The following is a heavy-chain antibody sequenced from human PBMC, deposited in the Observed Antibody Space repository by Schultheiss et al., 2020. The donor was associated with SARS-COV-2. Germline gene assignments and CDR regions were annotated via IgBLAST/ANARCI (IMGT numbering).Heavy chain of an antibody. CDR1: GYTFTGYY. V-gene: IGHV1-2*02. D-gene: IGHD3-10*01. Sequence: ASVKVSCKASGYTFTGYYMHWVRQAPGQGLEWMGWINPNSGGTNYAQKFQGRVTMTRDTSISTAYMELRSLRSDDTAVYYCAKEWDGSGSYHFDYWGQGTLVTVSS. CDR2: INPNSGGT. CDR3: AKEWDGSGSYHFDY. J-gene: IGHJ4*02.